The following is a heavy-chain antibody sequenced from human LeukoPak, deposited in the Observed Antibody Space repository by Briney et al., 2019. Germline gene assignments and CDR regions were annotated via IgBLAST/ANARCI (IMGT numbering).Heavy chain of an antibody. D-gene: IGHD2/OR15-2a*01. CDR2: INPNSGGT. J-gene: IGHJ6*03. Sequence: ASVKVSCKASGYTFTGYYMHWVRQAPGQGLEWMGWINPNSGGTNYAQKFQGRVTMTRDTSISTAYMELSRLRSDDTAVYYCARAAYFDAPFYYYYYYYTDVWGKGTTVTVSS. V-gene: IGHV1-2*02. CDR1: GYTFTGYY. CDR3: ARAAYFDAPFYYYYYYYTDV.